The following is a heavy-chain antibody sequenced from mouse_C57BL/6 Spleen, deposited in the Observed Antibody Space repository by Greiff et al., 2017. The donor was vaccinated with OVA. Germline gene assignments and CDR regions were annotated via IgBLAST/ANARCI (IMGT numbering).Heavy chain of an antibody. CDR2: ISDGGSYT. J-gene: IGHJ2*01. D-gene: IGHD2-1*01. CDR1: GFTFSSYA. V-gene: IGHV5-4*01. CDR3: ARDPPPYGNYYFDY. Sequence: EVKVEESGGGLVKPGGSLKLSCAASGFTFSSYAMSWVRQTPEKRLEWVATISDGGSYTYYPDNVKGRFTISRDNAKNNLYLQMSHLKSEDTAMYYCARDPPPYGNYYFDYWGQGTTLTVSS.